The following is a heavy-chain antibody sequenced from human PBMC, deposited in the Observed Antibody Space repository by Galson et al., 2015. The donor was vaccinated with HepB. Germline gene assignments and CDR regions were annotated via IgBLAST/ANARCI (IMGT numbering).Heavy chain of an antibody. V-gene: IGHV1-24*01. CDR3: ATAGDYYDYSAFDY. D-gene: IGHD3-16*01. J-gene: IGHJ4*02. Sequence: SVKVSCKVSGSALSDLALHWVRQAPGKGPEWMGGFDPEDGETIYAQKFQGRVTMTEDTSTDTAYMELSSLRSEDTALYFCATAGDYYDYSAFDYWGQGTVVTVSS. CDR1: GSALSDLA. CDR2: FDPEDGET.